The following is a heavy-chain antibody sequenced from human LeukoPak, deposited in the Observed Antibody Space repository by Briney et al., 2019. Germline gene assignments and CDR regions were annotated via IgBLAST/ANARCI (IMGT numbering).Heavy chain of an antibody. J-gene: IGHJ4*02. V-gene: IGHV4-39*01. CDR1: GGSISSSYY. D-gene: IGHD6-19*01. CDR3: ARHGLRSGAADY. Sequence: SETLSLTCTVSGGSISSSYYWGWIRQPPGKGLEWIGSIYYSGSTYYNPSLKSRVTISVDTSKNQFSLKLSSVTAADTAVYYCARHGLRSGAADYWGQGTLVTVSS. CDR2: IYYSGST.